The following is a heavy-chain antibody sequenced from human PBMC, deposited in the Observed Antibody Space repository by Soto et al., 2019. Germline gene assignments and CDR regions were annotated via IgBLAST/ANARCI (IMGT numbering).Heavy chain of an antibody. CDR3: AARESGHDIVVVPAATYFDY. Sequence: SVKVSCKASGGTFSSYTISWVRRAPGQGLEWMGRIIPILGIANYAQKFQGRVTITADKSTSTAYMELSSLRSEDTAVYYCAARESGHDIVVVPAATYFDYWGQGTLVTVSS. V-gene: IGHV1-69*02. J-gene: IGHJ4*02. CDR2: IIPILGIA. D-gene: IGHD2-2*01. CDR1: GGTFSSYT.